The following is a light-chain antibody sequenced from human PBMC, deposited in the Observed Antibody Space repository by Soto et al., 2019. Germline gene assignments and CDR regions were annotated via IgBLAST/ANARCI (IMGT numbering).Light chain of an antibody. CDR3: QQYSSYWT. CDR1: QGISSW. J-gene: IGKJ1*01. Sequence: DIQMTQSPSSVSASVGDRVNITFRASQGISSWLAWYQQKPGKAPKLLIHDATSLESGVPSRFSGSGSGTEFTLTISSLQPDDFATYYCQQYSSYWTFAQGTKVDIK. V-gene: IGKV1-5*01. CDR2: DAT.